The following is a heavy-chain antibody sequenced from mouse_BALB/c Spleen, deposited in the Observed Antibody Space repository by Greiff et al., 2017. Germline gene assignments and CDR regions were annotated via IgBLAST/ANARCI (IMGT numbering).Heavy chain of an antibody. D-gene: IGHD2-1*01. CDR2: ILPGSGST. Sequence: VKLMESGAELMKPGASVKISCKATGYTFSSYWIEWVKQRPGHGLEWIGEILPGSGSTNYNEKFKGKATFTADTSSNTAYMQLSSLTSEDSAVYYCARSGKELYYAMDYWGQGTSVTVSS. CDR1: GYTFSSYW. CDR3: ARSGKELYYAMDY. J-gene: IGHJ4*01. V-gene: IGHV1-9*01.